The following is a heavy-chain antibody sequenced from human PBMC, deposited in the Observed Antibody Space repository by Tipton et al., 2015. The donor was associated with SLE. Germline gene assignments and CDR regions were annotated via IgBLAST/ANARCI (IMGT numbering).Heavy chain of an antibody. J-gene: IGHJ3*02. V-gene: IGHV1-18*01. CDR2: ISAYNGNT. D-gene: IGHD1-26*01. Sequence: QVQLVQSGAEVKKPGASVKVSCKASGYTFTSYGISWVRQAPGQGLEWMGWISAYNGNTNYAQKLQGRVTMTTDTSTSTAYMELRSLRSDDTAVYYCARTMDSGSYPGRNAFDIWGQGTMVTVSS. CDR3: ARTMDSGSYPGRNAFDI. CDR1: GYTFTSYG.